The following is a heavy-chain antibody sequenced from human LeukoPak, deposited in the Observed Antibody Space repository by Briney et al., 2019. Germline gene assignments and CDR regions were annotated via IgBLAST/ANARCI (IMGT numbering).Heavy chain of an antibody. Sequence: SETLSLTCAVYGGSFSGYYWSWIRQPPGKGLEWLGEINHSGSTNYNPSLKSRVTISVDTSKNQFSLKLSSVTAADTAVYYCARVAGRIVVVSAAILKVQWFDPWGQGTLVTVSS. D-gene: IGHD2-2*01. J-gene: IGHJ5*02. CDR3: ARVAGRIVVVSAAILKVQWFDP. CDR2: INHSGST. CDR1: GGSFSGYY. V-gene: IGHV4-34*01.